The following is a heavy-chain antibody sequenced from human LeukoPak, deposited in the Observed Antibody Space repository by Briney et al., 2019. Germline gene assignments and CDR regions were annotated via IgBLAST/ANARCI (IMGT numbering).Heavy chain of an antibody. Sequence: SETLSLTCTVSGYSISSGYYWGWIRQPPGKGLEWIGSIYHSGSTYYNPSLKSRVTISVDTSKNQFSLKLSSVTAADTAVYYCARIGGDLGFDAFDIWGQGTMVTVSS. CDR3: ARIGGDLGFDAFDI. V-gene: IGHV4-38-2*02. CDR2: IYHSGST. J-gene: IGHJ3*02. CDR1: GYSISSGYY. D-gene: IGHD4-17*01.